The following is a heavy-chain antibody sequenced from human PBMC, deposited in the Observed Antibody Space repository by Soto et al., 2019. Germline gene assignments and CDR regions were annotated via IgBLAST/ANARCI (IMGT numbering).Heavy chain of an antibody. CDR1: GGTFSSYA. Sequence: VKVSCKASGGTFSSYAISWVRQAPGQGLEWMGGIIPIFGTANYAQKFQGRVTMTRDTSISTAYMELSRLRSDDTAVYYCARDRVSSSGRGVIYYYYGMDVWGQGTTVTVSS. J-gene: IGHJ6*02. D-gene: IGHD3-10*01. V-gene: IGHV1-69*05. CDR3: ARDRVSSSGRGVIYYYYGMDV. CDR2: IIPIFGTA.